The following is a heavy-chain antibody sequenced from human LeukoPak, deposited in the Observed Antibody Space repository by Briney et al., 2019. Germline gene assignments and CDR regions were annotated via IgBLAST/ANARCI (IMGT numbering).Heavy chain of an antibody. D-gene: IGHD1-26*01. J-gene: IGHJ4*02. CDR1: GFTFNRRG. V-gene: IGHV3-30*02. CDR2: IRYDGSNK. Sequence: GGSLRLSCAASGFTFNRRGMHWVRQAPGKGLEWVAFIRYDGSNKYYADSVKGRFTISRDNSKNTLYLQMNSLRAEDTAVYYCAKGELWNNNYFDYWGQGTLVTVSS. CDR3: AKGELWNNNYFDY.